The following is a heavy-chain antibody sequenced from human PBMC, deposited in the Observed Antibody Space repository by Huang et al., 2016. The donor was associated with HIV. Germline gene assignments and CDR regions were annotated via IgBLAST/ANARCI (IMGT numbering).Heavy chain of an antibody. CDR2: MNGDVSST. D-gene: IGHD7-27*01. J-gene: IGHJ2*01. Sequence: EVQLVESGGGLVQPGGSLRLSCAASGFTFSSYWMHWVRQAPGKGLVWVSRMNGDVSSTNYADSVKGRFTISRDNAKNTLYVQVNSLRAEDTAVYYCARGTRLTGLWYFDLWGRGTLVIVSS. CDR3: ARGTRLTGLWYFDL. CDR1: GFTFSSYW. V-gene: IGHV3-74*01.